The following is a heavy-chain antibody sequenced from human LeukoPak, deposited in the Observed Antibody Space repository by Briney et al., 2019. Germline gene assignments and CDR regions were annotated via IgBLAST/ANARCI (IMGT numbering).Heavy chain of an antibody. D-gene: IGHD3-10*01. J-gene: IGHJ4*02. CDR2: ISSSSSYI. CDR3: AVLWFGELLKGTWASPFGY. V-gene: IGHV3-21*01. Sequence: GGSLRLSCAASGFTFSSYSMNWVRQAPGKGLEWVSSISSSSSYIYYADSVKGRFTISRDNAKNSLYLQMNSLRAEDTAVYYCAVLWFGELLKGTWASPFGYWGQGTLVTVSS. CDR1: GFTFSSYS.